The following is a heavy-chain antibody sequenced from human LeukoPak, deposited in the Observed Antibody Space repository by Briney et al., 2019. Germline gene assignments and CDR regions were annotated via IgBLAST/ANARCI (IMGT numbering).Heavy chain of an antibody. CDR2: INSHNGFT. J-gene: IGHJ4*02. D-gene: IGHD1-1*01. CDR1: GYTFNNYG. Sequence: ASVKLSCKASGYTFNNYGISWLRQAPGQGLEWMGWINSHNGFTNYAQKFKGRLTMTTDTSTTTAHMDLRGLTSDDTAVYYCARDREGTGGWRDYWGQGTLVTVSS. CDR3: ARDREGTGGWRDY. V-gene: IGHV1-18*01.